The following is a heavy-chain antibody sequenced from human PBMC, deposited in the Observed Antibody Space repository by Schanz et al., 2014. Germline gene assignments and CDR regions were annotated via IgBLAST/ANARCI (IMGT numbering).Heavy chain of an antibody. CDR3: ARDGRKYSSGTLDYFDN. CDR1: GFPFSSYG. Sequence: QLQLVESGGGVVQPGRSLRLSCAASGFPFSSYGMHWVRQAPGKGLEWVAFIRYDGSNKYYADSVKGRFTISRDNSKNTLYLQMNSLRAEDTAVYYCARDGRKYSSGTLDYFDNWGQGTLVTVSS. D-gene: IGHD6-25*01. CDR2: IRYDGSNK. V-gene: IGHV3-33*08. J-gene: IGHJ4*02.